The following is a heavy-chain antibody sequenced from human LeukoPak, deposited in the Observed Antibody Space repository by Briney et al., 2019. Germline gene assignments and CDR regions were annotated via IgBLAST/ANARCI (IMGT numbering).Heavy chain of an antibody. CDR3: ARGEGPGYTYGGVDY. D-gene: IGHD5-18*01. J-gene: IGHJ4*02. CDR1: RFTVYNNY. CDR2: IYGGGTA. V-gene: IGHV3-53*01. Sequence: PGGSLTLYCAASRFTVYNNYMTWVRQAPGQGLEWGSVIYGGGTAFYAAYVKGHIPSTKDTCKNTVFLQMNSLRAVDAAVYYCARGEGPGYTYGGVDYWGQGTLVTVSS.